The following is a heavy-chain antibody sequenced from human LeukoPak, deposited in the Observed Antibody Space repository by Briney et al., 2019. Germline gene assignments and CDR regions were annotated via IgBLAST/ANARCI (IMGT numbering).Heavy chain of an antibody. CDR1: GGSISSGDYY. J-gene: IGHJ6*03. CDR3: AREGYQLLVDYYYMDV. V-gene: IGHV4-30-4*08. D-gene: IGHD2-2*01. CDR2: IYYSGST. Sequence: PPETLSLTCTVSGGSISSGDYYWSWIRQPPGKGLEWIGYIYYSGSTYYNPSLKSRVTISVDTSKNQFSLKLSSVTAADTAVYYCAREGYQLLVDYYYMDVWGKGTTVTVSS.